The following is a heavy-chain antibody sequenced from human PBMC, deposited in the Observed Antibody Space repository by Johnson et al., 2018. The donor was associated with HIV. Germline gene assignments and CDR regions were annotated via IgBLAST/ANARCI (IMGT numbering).Heavy chain of an antibody. J-gene: IGHJ3*02. V-gene: IGHV3-53*01. D-gene: IGHD5-18*01. CDR3: ARDRGDTAMNDAFDI. CDR2: IYSGGST. Sequence: MLLVESGGGLIQPGGSLRLSCAASGFTFSNAWMSWVRQAPGKGLEWVSVIYSGGSTYYADSVKGRFTISRDNSKNTLYLQMNSLRAEETAVYYCARDRGDTAMNDAFDIWGQGTMVTVSS. CDR1: GFTFSNAW.